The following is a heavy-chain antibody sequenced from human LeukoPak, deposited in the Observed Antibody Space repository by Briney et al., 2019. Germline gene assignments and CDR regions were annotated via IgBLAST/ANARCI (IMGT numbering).Heavy chain of an antibody. CDR2: ISAYSGNS. CDR3: ARGRRGFDAFDI. V-gene: IGHV1-18*01. D-gene: IGHD3-10*01. J-gene: IGHJ3*02. Sequence: ASVKVSCKASGYTFTSYGISWVRQAPGQGLEWMGWISAYSGNSNYAQKLQGRVTMTTDTSTSTAYMELRSLRSDDTAVYYCARGRRGFDAFDIWGQGTMVTVSS. CDR1: GYTFTSYG.